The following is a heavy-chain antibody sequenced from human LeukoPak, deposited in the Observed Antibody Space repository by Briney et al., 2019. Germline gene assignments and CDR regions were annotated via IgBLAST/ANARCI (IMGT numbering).Heavy chain of an antibody. Sequence: ASVKVSCKASGGTFSSYTISWVRQAPGQGLEWMGRIIPILGIANYAQKFQGRVTITADKSTSTAYMELSSLRSEDTAVYYCARSPLYYYDSSGYIPPDYWGQGTLVTVSS. V-gene: IGHV1-69*02. CDR1: GGTFSSYT. D-gene: IGHD3-22*01. J-gene: IGHJ4*02. CDR3: ARSPLYYYDSSGYIPPDY. CDR2: IIPILGIA.